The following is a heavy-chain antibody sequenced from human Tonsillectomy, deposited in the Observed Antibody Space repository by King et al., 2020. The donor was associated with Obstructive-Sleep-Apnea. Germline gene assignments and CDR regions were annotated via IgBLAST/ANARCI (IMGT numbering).Heavy chain of an antibody. CDR1: GDSISIYY. J-gene: IGHJ6*02. CDR2: IYYSGNT. Sequence: LQLQESGPGLVKPSETLSLTCIVSGDSISIYYWSWIRQPPGKGLEWIGYIYYSGNTIYNPSLKSRVTMSVDTSKNQFSLKLSSVTAADTAVYYCARHEGIGYYYYGLDVWGQGTTVTVSS. CDR3: ARHEGIGYYYYGLDV. D-gene: IGHD2-15*01. V-gene: IGHV4-59*08.